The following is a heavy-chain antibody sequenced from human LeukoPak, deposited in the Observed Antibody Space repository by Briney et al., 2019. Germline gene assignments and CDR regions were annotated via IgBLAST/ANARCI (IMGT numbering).Heavy chain of an antibody. CDR2: IIPIFGTA. CDR3: AIRREQWLVLGGFDY. D-gene: IGHD6-19*01. CDR1: GGTFSSYA. J-gene: IGHJ4*02. V-gene: IGHV1-69*05. Sequence: SVKVSCKASGGTFSSYAISWVRQAPGQGLEWMGRIIPIFGTANYAQKFQGRVTITTDESTSTAYMELSSLRSEDTAVYYCAIRREQWLVLGGFDYWGQGTLVTVSS.